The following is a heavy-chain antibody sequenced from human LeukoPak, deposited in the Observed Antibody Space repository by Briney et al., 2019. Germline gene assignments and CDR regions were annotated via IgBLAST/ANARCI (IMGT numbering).Heavy chain of an antibody. Sequence: AGGSLRLSRAASGFTVRSNYMSWVPQAPGKGVEWVSYISSSGSTIYYADSVKGRFTISRDNAKNSLYLQMNSLRAEDTAVYYCARDRSGYFDYRGQGTLVTVSS. V-gene: IGHV3-11*01. J-gene: IGHJ4*02. CDR2: ISSSGSTI. CDR1: GFTVRSNY. D-gene: IGHD3-22*01. CDR3: ARDRSGYFDY.